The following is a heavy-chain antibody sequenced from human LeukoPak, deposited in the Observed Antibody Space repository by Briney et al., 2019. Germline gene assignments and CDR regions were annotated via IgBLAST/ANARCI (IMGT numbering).Heavy chain of an antibody. V-gene: IGHV5-51*01. CDR2: IYPGDSDT. CDR3: ASRKKGMSSAVFDY. D-gene: IGHD6-25*01. CDR1: GYSFTNYW. Sequence: GESLKISCKGSGYSFTNYWIGWVRQMPGKGLEWMGIIYPGDSDTRYSPSFQGQVTISAEKSISTAYLQWSSLKASDSAVYYCASRKKGMSSAVFDYWGQGTLVTVSS. J-gene: IGHJ4*02.